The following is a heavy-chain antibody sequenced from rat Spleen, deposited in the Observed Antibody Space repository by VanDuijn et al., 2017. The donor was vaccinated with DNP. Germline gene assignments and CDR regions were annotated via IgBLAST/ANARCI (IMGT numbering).Heavy chain of an antibody. J-gene: IGHJ2*01. D-gene: IGHD2-1*01. CDR2: IIYDGSRT. CDR1: GFTFSDYN. CDR3: ATHLHTYLGSYFDY. V-gene: IGHV5S10*01. Sequence: EVQLVESGGDLVQPGRSLKLSCAASGFTFSDYNMAWVRQSPKKGLEWVATIIYDGSRTYYRDSVKGRFTISRDNAKSTLYLQMDSLRSEDTATYSCATHLHTYLGSYFDYWGQGVMVTVSS.